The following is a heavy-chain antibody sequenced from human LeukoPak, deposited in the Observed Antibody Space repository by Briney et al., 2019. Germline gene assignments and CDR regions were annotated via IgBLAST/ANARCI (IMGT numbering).Heavy chain of an antibody. V-gene: IGHV3-30*02. CDR2: IQNDGGNK. CDR3: AKDEIQGVVGAGPGY. D-gene: IGHD1-26*01. Sequence: TGGSLRLSCAASGFTFSDYGIHWVRQAPGKGLEWVAFIQNDGGNKYYADSVKGRFTISRDNSKNTLYLHMNSLRPEDTAVYHCAKDEIQGVVGAGPGYWGQGTLDTVSS. J-gene: IGHJ4*02. CDR1: GFTFSDYG.